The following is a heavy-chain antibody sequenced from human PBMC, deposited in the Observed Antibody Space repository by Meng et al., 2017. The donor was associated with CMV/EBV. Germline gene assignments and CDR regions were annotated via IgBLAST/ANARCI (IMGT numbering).Heavy chain of an antibody. CDR2: IYTSGST. CDR1: GGPIISYY. D-gene: IGHD6-19*01. V-gene: IGHV4-4*07. CDR3: ARDSSGWYPHFDY. J-gene: IGHJ4*02. Sequence: VPLLELGPGLVKPSWTLSLTCTFSGGPIISYYWSWIRQPAGKGLEWIGRIYTSGSTNYNPSLKSRVTMSVDTSKNQFSLKLSSVTAADTAVYYCARDSSGWYPHFDYWGQGTLVTVSS.